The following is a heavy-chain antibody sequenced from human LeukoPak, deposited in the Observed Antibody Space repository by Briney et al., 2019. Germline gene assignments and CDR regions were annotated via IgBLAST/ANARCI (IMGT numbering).Heavy chain of an antibody. V-gene: IGHV4-34*01. CDR1: GGSFNGYY. CDR3: ARGRYSRDYVWGSYRFVY. J-gene: IGHJ4*02. D-gene: IGHD3-16*02. Sequence: SETLSLTCAVHGGSFNGYYWNWLRQPPGKGLEWNGEINHSGSTNYNPSLKSRVTISVDTSKNQFSLMLSSVTAADTAVYYCARGRYSRDYVWGSYRFVYWGQGTLVTVSS. CDR2: INHSGST.